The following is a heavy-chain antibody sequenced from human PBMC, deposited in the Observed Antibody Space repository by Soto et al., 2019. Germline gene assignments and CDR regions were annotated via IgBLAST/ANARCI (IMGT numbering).Heavy chain of an antibody. V-gene: IGHV1-18*04. J-gene: IGHJ4*02. CDR2: ISAYNGNT. Sequence: ASVKVSCKASGYTFTSYGISWVRQAPGQGLEWMGWISAYNGNTNYAQKLQGRVTMTTDTSTSTAYMEPRSLRSDDTAVYYCARDVASGWYSETYFDYWGQGTLVTVSS. D-gene: IGHD6-19*01. CDR1: GYTFTSYG. CDR3: ARDVASGWYSETYFDY.